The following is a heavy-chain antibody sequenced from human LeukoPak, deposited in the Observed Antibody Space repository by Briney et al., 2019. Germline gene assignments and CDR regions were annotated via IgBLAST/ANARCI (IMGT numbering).Heavy chain of an antibody. D-gene: IGHD2-15*01. CDR1: GYTFTSYD. CDR3: ARDLLGYCSGGSCYGSGNWFDP. CDR2: ISAYNGNT. V-gene: IGHV1-18*01. J-gene: IGHJ5*02. Sequence: ASVQVSCKASGYTFTSYDINWVRQATGQGLEWMGWISAYNGNTNYAQKLQGRVTMTTDTSTSTAYMELRSLRSDDTAVYYCARDLLGYCSGGSCYGSGNWFDPWGQGTLVTVSS.